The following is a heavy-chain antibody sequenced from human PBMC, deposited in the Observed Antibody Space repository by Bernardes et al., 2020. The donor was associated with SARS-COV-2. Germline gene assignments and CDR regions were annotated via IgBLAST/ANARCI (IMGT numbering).Heavy chain of an antibody. D-gene: IGHD3-3*01. CDR1: GFTVSDNY. CDR2: IYSGGVT. Sequence: GGSLRLSCVASGFTVSDNYMSWVRQAPGKGLQWVSVIYSGGVTHYAESVPGRFTLSRDNSKNTVYLQMSSLRPEDTALYYCARDSARTRFYYYGMDVWGHGTTVIVSS. J-gene: IGHJ6*02. V-gene: IGHV3-53*05. CDR3: ARDSARTRFYYYGMDV.